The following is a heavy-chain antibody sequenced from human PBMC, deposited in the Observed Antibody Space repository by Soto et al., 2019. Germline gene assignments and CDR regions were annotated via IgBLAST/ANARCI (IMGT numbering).Heavy chain of an antibody. J-gene: IGHJ6*02. D-gene: IGHD3-10*01. V-gene: IGHV4-38-2*01. CDR2: IYHSGST. Sequence: SETLSLTCAVCGYSISSGYYWGWIRQPPGKGLEWIGSIYHSGSTYYNPSLKSRVTISVDTSKNQFSLKLSSVTAADTAVYYCARNGLRANEGYGMDVWGQGTTVTVSS. CDR1: GYSISSGYY. CDR3: ARNGLRANEGYGMDV.